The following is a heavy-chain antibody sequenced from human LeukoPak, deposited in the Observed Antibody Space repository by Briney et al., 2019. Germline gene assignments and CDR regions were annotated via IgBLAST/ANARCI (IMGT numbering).Heavy chain of an antibody. CDR1: GGSISSYY. CDR2: IYYSGST. V-gene: IGHV4-59*01. Sequence: PSETLSLTCTVSGGSISSYYWSWIRQPPGKGLEWIGYIYYSGSTNYNPSLKSRVTISVDTSKNQFSLKLSSVTAADTAVYYCARGNYLLDAFDIWGQGTMVTVSS. CDR3: ARGNYLLDAFDI. D-gene: IGHD1-7*01. J-gene: IGHJ3*02.